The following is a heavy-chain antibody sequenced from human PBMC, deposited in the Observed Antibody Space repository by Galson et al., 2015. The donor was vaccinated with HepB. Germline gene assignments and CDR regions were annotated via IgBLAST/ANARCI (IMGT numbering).Heavy chain of an antibody. CDR2: ISYDGSNK. D-gene: IGHD1-26*01. CDR3: ALPVGAEDHGA. J-gene: IGHJ4*02. Sequence: SLRLSCAASGFTFSSYAMHWVRQAPGKGLEWVAVISYDGSNKYYADSVKGRFTISRDNSKNTLYLQMNSLRAEDTAVYYCALPVGAEDHGAWGQGTLVTVSS. CDR1: GFTFSSYA. V-gene: IGHV3-30-3*01.